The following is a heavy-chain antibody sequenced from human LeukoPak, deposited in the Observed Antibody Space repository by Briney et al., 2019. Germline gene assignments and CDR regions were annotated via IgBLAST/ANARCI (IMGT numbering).Heavy chain of an antibody. Sequence: ASVKVSCKASGYTFTSYGISWVRQAPGQGLEWMGWISAYNGNTNYAQKLQGRVTMTTDTSRSTAYMELRSLRSDDTAVHYCARDPGQPKSYYYYGMDVWGQGTTVTVSS. CDR1: GYTFTSYG. D-gene: IGHD2-2*01. CDR3: ARDPGQPKSYYYYGMDV. V-gene: IGHV1-18*01. J-gene: IGHJ6*02. CDR2: ISAYNGNT.